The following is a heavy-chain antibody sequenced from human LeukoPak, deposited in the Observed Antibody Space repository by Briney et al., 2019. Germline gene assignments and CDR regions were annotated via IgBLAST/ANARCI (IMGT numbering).Heavy chain of an antibody. J-gene: IGHJ5*02. CDR2: IYHSGNT. D-gene: IGHD3-10*01. V-gene: IGHV4-39*01. CDR3: AGSNYDNWFDP. Sequence: SETLSLTCTVSGGSISSGSYYCGWIRQPPGKGLEWIGSIYHSGNTYYNPSLKSRVTLSVDTSKNQFSLKLSSVTAADTAVYYCAGSNYDNWFDPWGQGTLVTVSS. CDR1: GGSISSGSYY.